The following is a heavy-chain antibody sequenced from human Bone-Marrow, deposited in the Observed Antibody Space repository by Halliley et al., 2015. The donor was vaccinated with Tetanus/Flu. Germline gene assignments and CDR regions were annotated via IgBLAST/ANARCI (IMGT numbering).Heavy chain of an antibody. J-gene: IGHJ4*02. CDR2: LHYTGDT. V-gene: IGHV4-59*01. CDR3: TGGSGWLPDH. Sequence: KGLEWIGYLHYTGDTKYNPSLKSRVIISEDTSKNQFSLRLTSVTAAATAVYFCTGGSGWLPDHWGQGTLVTVSS. D-gene: IGHD1-26*01.